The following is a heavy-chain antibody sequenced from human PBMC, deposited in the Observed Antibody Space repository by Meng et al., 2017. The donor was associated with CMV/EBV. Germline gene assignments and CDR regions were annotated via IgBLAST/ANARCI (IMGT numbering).Heavy chain of an antibody. D-gene: IGHD2-8*01. CDR3: AAFRWANGVPFFWDY. V-gene: IGHV1-58*01. J-gene: IGHJ4*02. Sequence: SVKVSRKASGFTFTSSAVQWVRQARGQRLEWIGWIVVGSGNTNYAQKFQERVTITRDMSTSTAYMELSSLRSEDTAVYYCAAFRWANGVPFFWDYWGQGTLVTVSS. CDR2: IVVGSGNT. CDR1: GFTFTSSA.